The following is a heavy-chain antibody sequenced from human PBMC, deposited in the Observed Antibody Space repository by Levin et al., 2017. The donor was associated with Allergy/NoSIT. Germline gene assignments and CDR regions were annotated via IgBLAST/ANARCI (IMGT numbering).Heavy chain of an antibody. V-gene: IGHV4-31*03. CDR3: GREQPGLRGVDS. D-gene: IGHD2-8*02. CDR1: GDSMNSGGYY. Sequence: RASETLSLTCTVSGDSMNSGGYYWSWIRQHPGKGLEWIGYIYYTGTTNYNPSLKSRLTISVDTSKNQFSLNLSSVTAADTAVYYCGREQPGLRGVDSWGQGILVIVSS. J-gene: IGHJ4*02. CDR2: IYYTGTT.